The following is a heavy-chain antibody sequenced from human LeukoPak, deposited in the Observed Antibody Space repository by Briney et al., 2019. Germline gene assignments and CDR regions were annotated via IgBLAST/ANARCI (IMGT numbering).Heavy chain of an antibody. Sequence: GGSLRLSCAPSEFSVRSKYMSGVRHAPGEGVVWVSRINSDGSSTSYADCVKARFTISRDNANNTLYLQMNRLRAEDTTVYYCAIIYGDDGFDYWGQGTLVTVSS. CDR3: AIIYGDDGFDY. D-gene: IGHD4-17*01. CDR2: INSDGSST. J-gene: IGHJ4*02. V-gene: IGHV3-74*01. CDR1: EFSVRSKY.